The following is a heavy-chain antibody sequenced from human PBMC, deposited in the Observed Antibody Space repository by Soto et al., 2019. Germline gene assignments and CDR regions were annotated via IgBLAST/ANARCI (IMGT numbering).Heavy chain of an antibody. V-gene: IGHV1-69*13. Sequence: SVKVSCKASGGTFSSCAIDWVRQAPGQGLEWMGGIIPLFGTTNYAQKLQGRVKLTADESTRTAYMELSTLTSEDTAVYYCARGTVTGSEYNYYYYGMDVWGQGTTVTVSS. CDR2: IIPLFGTT. D-gene: IGHD1-1*01. CDR3: ARGTVTGSEYNYYYYGMDV. J-gene: IGHJ6*02. CDR1: GGTFSSCA.